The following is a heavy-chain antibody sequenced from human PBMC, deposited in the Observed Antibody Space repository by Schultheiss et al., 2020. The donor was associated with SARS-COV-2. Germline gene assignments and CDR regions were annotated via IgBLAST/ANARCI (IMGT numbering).Heavy chain of an antibody. V-gene: IGHV1-69*13. D-gene: IGHD3-3*01. CDR2: IIPIFGTA. CDR3: ARDRYDFWSGYVSYWYFDL. Sequence: SVKVSCKASGGTFSSYAISWVRQAPGQGLEWMGGIIPIFGTANYAQKFQGRVTITADESTSTAYMELSSLRSEVTAVYYCARDRYDFWSGYVSYWYFDLWGRGTLVTVSS. CDR1: GGTFSSYA. J-gene: IGHJ2*01.